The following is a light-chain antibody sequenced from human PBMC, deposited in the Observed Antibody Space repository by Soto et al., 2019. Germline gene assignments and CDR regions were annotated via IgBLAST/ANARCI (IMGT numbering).Light chain of an antibody. J-gene: IGKJ4*01. CDR2: AAS. CDR1: QGISSY. V-gene: IGKV1-9*01. CDR3: QQYNSYSLT. Sequence: IQLTQSPSSLSASVGDRVTITCQASQGISSYLAWYQQKPGKAPKLLIYAASTLQSGVPSRFSGSGSGTEFTLTISSLQPDDVATYYCQQYNSYSLTLGGGTKVDIK.